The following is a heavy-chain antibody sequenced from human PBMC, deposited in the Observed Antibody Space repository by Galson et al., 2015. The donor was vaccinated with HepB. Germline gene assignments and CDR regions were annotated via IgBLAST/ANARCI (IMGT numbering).Heavy chain of an antibody. CDR1: GYTFTSYY. CDR2: INPSGGST. CDR3: ARDPQVTTPYYYGMDV. V-gene: IGHV1-46*01. D-gene: IGHD4-17*01. J-gene: IGHJ6*02. Sequence: SVKVSCKASGYTFTSYYMHWVRQAPGQGLEWMGIINPSGGSTSYAQKFQGRVTMTRDTSTSTVYMELSSLRSEDTAVYYCARDPQVTTPYYYGMDVWGQGTTVTVSS.